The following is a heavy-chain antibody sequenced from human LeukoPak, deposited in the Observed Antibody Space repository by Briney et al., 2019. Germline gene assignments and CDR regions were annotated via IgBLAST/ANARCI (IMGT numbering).Heavy chain of an antibody. CDR1: GYTFTSYG. CDR2: MSGYSGNT. V-gene: IGHV1-18*01. CDR3: ARDRGWGNYYDSSGYYLSGPSY. J-gene: IGHJ4*02. D-gene: IGHD3-22*01. Sequence: ASVKVSCKASGYTFTSYGISWVRKAPGQGLEGMGSMSGYSGNTNYAQKLQGRVTMTTDTSTSTAYMELRSLRSDDTAVYYCARDRGWGNYYDSSGYYLSGPSYWGQGTLVTVSS.